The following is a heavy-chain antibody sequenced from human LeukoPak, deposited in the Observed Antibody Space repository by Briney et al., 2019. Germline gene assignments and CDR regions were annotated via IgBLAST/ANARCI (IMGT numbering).Heavy chain of an antibody. Sequence: SVKVSCKASGYTFTSYGISWVRQAPGQGLEWMGWISAYNGNTNYAQKLQGRVTMTTDTSTSTAYMELRSLRPDDTAVYYCARVRGVGATTYYYYGMDVWGQGTTVTVSS. D-gene: IGHD1-26*01. V-gene: IGHV1-18*01. CDR3: ARVRGVGATTYYYYGMDV. CDR1: GYTFTSYG. J-gene: IGHJ6*02. CDR2: ISAYNGNT.